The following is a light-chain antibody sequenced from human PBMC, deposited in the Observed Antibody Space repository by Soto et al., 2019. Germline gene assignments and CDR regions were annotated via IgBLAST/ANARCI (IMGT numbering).Light chain of an antibody. Sequence: AIQMTQSPSSLSASVGDRVTITCRASQGIGTKLGWYQLKPGKAPKLLVYGASTLQSGVLPRFSGSGSGRDFTLTISSLQPDDFATYYCLQDFSYPRTFGQGTKVEIK. V-gene: IGKV1-6*02. CDR1: QGIGTK. J-gene: IGKJ1*01. CDR2: GAS. CDR3: LQDFSYPRT.